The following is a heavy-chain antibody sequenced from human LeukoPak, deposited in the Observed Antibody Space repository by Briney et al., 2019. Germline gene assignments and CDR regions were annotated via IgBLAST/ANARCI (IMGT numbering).Heavy chain of an antibody. CDR3: AKKPTSDFWSGYPFDY. Sequence: GGSLTLSCAPSGLFFSRFAMRWVRQATGKGLEWVLPVSGSGGRTYYADSGNGRFTISRDNSKNTLYLQMNSLRAEDTAVYYCAKKPTSDFWSGYPFDYWGQGALVTVSS. V-gene: IGHV3-23*01. D-gene: IGHD3-3*01. CDR1: GLFFSRFA. J-gene: IGHJ4*02. CDR2: VSGSGGRT.